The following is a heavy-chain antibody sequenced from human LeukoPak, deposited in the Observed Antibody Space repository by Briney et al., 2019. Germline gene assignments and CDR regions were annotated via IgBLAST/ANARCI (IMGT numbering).Heavy chain of an antibody. CDR2: ISGSGGST. D-gene: IGHD6-25*01. J-gene: IGHJ6*03. CDR3: AKQQRLVNYYYYMDV. CDR1: GFTFSSYA. V-gene: IGHV3-23*01. Sequence: TGGSLRLSCAASGFTFSSYAMSWVRQAPGKGLEWVSAISGSGGSTYYADSVKGRFTISRDNSKNTLYLQMNSLRAEDTAVNYCAKQQRLVNYYYYMDVWGKGTTVTVSS.